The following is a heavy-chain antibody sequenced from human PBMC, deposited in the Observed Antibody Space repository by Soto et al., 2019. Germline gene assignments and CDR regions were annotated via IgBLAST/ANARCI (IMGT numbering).Heavy chain of an antibody. CDR1: GFSLNTRGMG. J-gene: IGHJ4*02. V-gene: IGHV2-5*02. Sequence: ITLTEPGPPLVKPTQTLTLTCTFSGFSLNTRGMGVGWIRQPPGKALEWLALLYWDDDKHYSPSLRTRLTXPXGTSTNQVVLTMTNMDPVDTATYYWVRRRGYGDFDSWGQGTLVTVSS. CDR3: VRRRGYGDFDS. CDR2: LYWDDDK. D-gene: IGHD5-12*01.